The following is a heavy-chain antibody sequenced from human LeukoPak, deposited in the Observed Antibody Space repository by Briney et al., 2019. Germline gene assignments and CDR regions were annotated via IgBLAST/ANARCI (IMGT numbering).Heavy chain of an antibody. V-gene: IGHV3-30-3*01. D-gene: IGHD7-27*01. CDR3: ARARNLGKSDAFDI. CDR1: GFTFSTNA. Sequence: GRSLRLSCAASGFTFSTNAMNWVRQAPGKGLEWVAVMSSDGSNEYYADSVKGRFTISRENAKNSLYLQMNSLRAGDTAVYYCARARNLGKSDAFDIWGQGTMVTVSS. CDR2: MSSDGSNE. J-gene: IGHJ3*02.